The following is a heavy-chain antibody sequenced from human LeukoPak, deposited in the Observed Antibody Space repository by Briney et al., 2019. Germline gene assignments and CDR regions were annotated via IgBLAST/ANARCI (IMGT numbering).Heavy chain of an antibody. CDR2: IYYSGST. CDR3: ARGRDGYNCD. CDR1: GGSISSYY. Sequence: SETLPLTCTVSGGSISSYYWSWIRQPPGKGLEWIGYIYYSGSTNYNPSLKSRVTISVDTSKNQFSLKLSSVTAADTAVYYCARGRDGYNCDWGQGTLVTVSS. V-gene: IGHV4-59*01. D-gene: IGHD5-24*01. J-gene: IGHJ4*02.